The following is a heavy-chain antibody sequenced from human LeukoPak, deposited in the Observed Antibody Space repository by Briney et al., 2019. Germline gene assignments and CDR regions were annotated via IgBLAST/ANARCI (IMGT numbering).Heavy chain of an antibody. J-gene: IGHJ4*02. CDR1: GYTSTSYD. CDR3: ARDHYGDSGVGNFDY. CDR2: MNPNSGNT. V-gene: IGHV1-8*01. D-gene: IGHD4-17*01. Sequence: GASVKVSCKASGYTSTSYDINWVRQATGQGLEWMGWMNPNSGNTGYAQKFQGRVTMTRNTSISTACMELSSLRSEDTAVYYCARDHYGDSGVGNFDYWGQGTLVTVSS.